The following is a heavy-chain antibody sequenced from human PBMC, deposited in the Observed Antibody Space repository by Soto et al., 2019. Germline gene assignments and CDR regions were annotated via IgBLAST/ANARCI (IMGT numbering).Heavy chain of an antibody. Sequence: ASVKVSCKASGYTFTGYYMHWVRQAPGQGLEWLGWINPNSGGTNYEQKFQGWVTMTRDTSISTAYMGLSRLRSDDTAVYYCARGYDILTGYYLDYYYYGMDVWGQGTTVTVSS. CDR2: INPNSGGT. CDR3: ARGYDILTGYYLDYYYYGMDV. D-gene: IGHD3-9*01. V-gene: IGHV1-2*04. CDR1: GYTFTGYY. J-gene: IGHJ6*02.